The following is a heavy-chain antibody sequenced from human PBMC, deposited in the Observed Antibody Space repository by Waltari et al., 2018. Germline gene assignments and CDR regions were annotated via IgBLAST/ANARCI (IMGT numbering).Heavy chain of an antibody. CDR1: GGSFSGYY. J-gene: IGHJ4*02. D-gene: IGHD6-13*01. CDR2: INHSGST. CDR3: ARLPADSSPDY. Sequence: QVQLQQWGAGLLKPSETLSLTCAVYGGSFSGYYWSWIRQPPGKGLEWIGEINHSGSTNYNPSLKSRVTISVDTSKNQFSLKLSSVTAADTAVYYCARLPADSSPDYWGQGTLVIVSS. V-gene: IGHV4-34*01.